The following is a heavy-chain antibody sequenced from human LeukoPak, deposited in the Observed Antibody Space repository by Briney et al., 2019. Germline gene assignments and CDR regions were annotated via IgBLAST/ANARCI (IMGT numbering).Heavy chain of an antibody. V-gene: IGHV3-15*01. CDR1: GFTFSNAW. Sequence: WESLRLSCAASGFTFSNAWMSWDRQAPGKGLEWVGRIKSKTGGGTTDYAAPVKGRFTISRDDSKNTLYLQINSLKTEDTAVYYCTTRPYYDFWSGYPAGGDYWGQGTLVTVSS. CDR2: IKSKTGGGTT. J-gene: IGHJ4*02. D-gene: IGHD3-3*01. CDR3: TTRPYYDFWSGYPAGGDY.